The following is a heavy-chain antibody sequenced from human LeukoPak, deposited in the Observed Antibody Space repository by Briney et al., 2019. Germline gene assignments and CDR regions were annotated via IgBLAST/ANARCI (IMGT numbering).Heavy chain of an antibody. CDR3: ARGLRFLNWFDP. Sequence: PSETLSLTCTVSGGSISSSSYYWGWIRQPPGKVLEWIGSIYYSGSIYYNPSLKSRVTISVDTSKNHFSLKLSSVTAADTAVYYCARGLRFLNWFDPWGQGTLVTGSS. CDR1: GGSISSSSYY. J-gene: IGHJ5*02. V-gene: IGHV4-39*02. CDR2: IYYSGSI. D-gene: IGHD3-3*01.